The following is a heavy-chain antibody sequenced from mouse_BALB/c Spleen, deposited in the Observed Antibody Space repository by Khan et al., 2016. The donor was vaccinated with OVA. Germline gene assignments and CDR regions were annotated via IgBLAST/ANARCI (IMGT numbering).Heavy chain of an antibody. CDR1: GFTFSTYI. V-gene: IGHV5-6-5*01. D-gene: IGHD2-4*01. CDR3: EREDPMITTWFAY. Sequence: EVELVEPGGGLVMPGGSLKLSCAASGFTFSTYIMSWVRQTPEKRLEWVASISIGGNTYYPDSVKGRFTIFRDDARNILYLQMSSLRSEDTAMYYCEREDPMITTWFAYWGQGTLVTVSA. J-gene: IGHJ3*01. CDR2: ISIGGNT.